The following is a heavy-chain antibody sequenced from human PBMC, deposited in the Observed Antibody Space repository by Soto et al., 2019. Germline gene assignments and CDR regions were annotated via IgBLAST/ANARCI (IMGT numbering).Heavy chain of an antibody. CDR3: AKATNYDILTGYYNVLPGHLYYFDY. J-gene: IGHJ4*02. Sequence: GGSLRLSCAASGFTFSSYAMSWVRQAPGKRLEWVSAISGSGGSTYYADSVKGRFTISRDNSKNTLYLQMNSLRAEDTAVYYCAKATNYDILTGYYNVLPGHLYYFDYWGQGTLVTVSS. D-gene: IGHD3-9*01. CDR1: GFTFSSYA. CDR2: ISGSGGST. V-gene: IGHV3-23*01.